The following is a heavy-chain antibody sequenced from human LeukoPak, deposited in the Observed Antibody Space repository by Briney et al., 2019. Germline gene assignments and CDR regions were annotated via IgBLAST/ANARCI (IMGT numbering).Heavy chain of an antibody. J-gene: IGHJ4*02. CDR3: ARGPTHYYFGA. CDR2: MYYSGST. CDR1: GGSISDYY. V-gene: IGHV4-59*01. Sequence: SETLSLTCSVAGGSISDYYWSWIRHPPGKGLEWIGYMYYSGSTNHNPSLKSRFTISIDTSKSQFSLKLSSLTAADTAVYYCARGPTHYYFGAWGQGTLVTVSS.